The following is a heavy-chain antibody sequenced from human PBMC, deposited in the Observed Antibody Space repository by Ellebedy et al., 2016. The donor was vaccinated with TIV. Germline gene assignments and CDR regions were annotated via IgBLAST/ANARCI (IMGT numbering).Heavy chain of an antibody. CDR1: GFTLRNSG. CDR3: ARAASDSYYYMDL. D-gene: IGHD2-15*01. V-gene: IGHV3-30*04. Sequence: PGGSLRLSCAASGFTLRNSGLHWVRQAPGRGLEWVAVLSYVRRKTYYADSVRGRFTISNDNSINTLYLQMNTLGAEDTAVYYCARAASDSYYYMDLWGKGTTVTVSS. J-gene: IGHJ6*03. CDR2: LSYVRRKT.